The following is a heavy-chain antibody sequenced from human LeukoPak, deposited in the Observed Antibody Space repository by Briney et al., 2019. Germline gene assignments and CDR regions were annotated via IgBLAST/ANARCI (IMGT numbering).Heavy chain of an antibody. CDR1: GFTFSSYW. CDR2: LNYDGSEI. Sequence: QPGGSLRLSCIASGFTFSSYWMSWVRQASGKGLEWVANLNYDGSEIYYVDSVKGRFTISRGNARNSLYLQMNSLRVEDTAVFYCARPAWCRSGNCRGAFDYWGQGTLVTVSS. J-gene: IGHJ4*02. V-gene: IGHV3-7*01. CDR3: ARPAWCRSGNCRGAFDY. D-gene: IGHD2-15*01.